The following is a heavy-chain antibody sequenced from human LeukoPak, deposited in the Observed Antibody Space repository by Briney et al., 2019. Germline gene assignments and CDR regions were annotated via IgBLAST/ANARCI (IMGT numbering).Heavy chain of an antibody. Sequence: GGSLRLSCAASGFTVSSNYMSWVRQAPGKGLEWVSVIYSGGSTYYADSVKGRFTISRHNSNNTLYLQMNSLRDEDTAVYYCARETKYGGYSYGFLDYWGQGTPVTVSS. D-gene: IGHD5-18*01. V-gene: IGHV3-53*04. J-gene: IGHJ4*02. CDR2: IYSGGST. CDR1: GFTVSSNY. CDR3: ARETKYGGYSYGFLDY.